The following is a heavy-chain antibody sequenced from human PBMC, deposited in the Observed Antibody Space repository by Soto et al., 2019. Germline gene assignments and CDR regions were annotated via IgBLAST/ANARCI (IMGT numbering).Heavy chain of an antibody. CDR2: FYPGDSDS. Sequence: GESLKISCHASGYRFTTYWIGWVRQMPGKGLEWMGIFYPGDSDSTYSPSFQGQVTISGDKSISAAYLQWSSLKASDTAIYYCARGGKGGSNFYGLDVWGQGTTVTVSS. CDR3: ARGGKGGSNFYGLDV. J-gene: IGHJ6*02. V-gene: IGHV5-51*01. D-gene: IGHD1-26*01. CDR1: GYRFTTYW.